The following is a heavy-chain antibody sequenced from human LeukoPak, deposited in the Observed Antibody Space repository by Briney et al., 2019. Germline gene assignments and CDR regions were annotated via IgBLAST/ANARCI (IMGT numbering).Heavy chain of an antibody. CDR3: ARAAAAAIFDY. D-gene: IGHD6-13*01. Sequence: SETLSLTCTVSGGSISSGGYYWSWIRQHPGKGLEWIGYISYSGSTYYNPSLKSRVTISVDTSKNQFSLKLSSVTAADTAVYYCARAAAAAIFDYWGQGTLVTVSS. V-gene: IGHV4-31*03. CDR2: ISYSGST. J-gene: IGHJ4*02. CDR1: GGSISSGGYY.